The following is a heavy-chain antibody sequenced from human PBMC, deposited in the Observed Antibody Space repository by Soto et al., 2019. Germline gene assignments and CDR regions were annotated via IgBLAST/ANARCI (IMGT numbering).Heavy chain of an antibody. D-gene: IGHD3-22*01. CDR2: INPNSSGT. V-gene: IGHV1-2*02. Sequence: ASVKVSCKGSGYSLGGNYIHWVRQTPGQGLEWMGWINPNSSGTVYAQKFQGRVTMTRDTSLTTVYMQLNRLTSDDSAVYYCARDLIVDGPDNYAMDVWGQGTTVTVSS. J-gene: IGHJ6*02. CDR1: GYSLGGNY. CDR3: ARDLIVDGPDNYAMDV.